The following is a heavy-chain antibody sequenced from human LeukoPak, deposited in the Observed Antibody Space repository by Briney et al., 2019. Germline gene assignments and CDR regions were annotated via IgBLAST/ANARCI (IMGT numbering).Heavy chain of an antibody. CDR1: GFTFSSYS. J-gene: IGHJ3*02. CDR2: ISSSSSTI. Sequence: GGSLRLSCAASGFTFSSYSMNWVRQAPGKGLEWVSYISSSSSTIYYADSVKGRFTISRDNAKNSLYLQMNSLRDEDTAVYYCARRAGPPFLGAFDIWGQGTMVTDSS. V-gene: IGHV3-48*02. D-gene: IGHD2/OR15-2a*01. CDR3: ARRAGPPFLGAFDI.